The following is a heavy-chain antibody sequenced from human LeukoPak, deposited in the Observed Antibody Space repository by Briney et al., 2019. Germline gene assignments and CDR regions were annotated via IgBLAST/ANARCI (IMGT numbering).Heavy chain of an antibody. J-gene: IGHJ6*02. CDR2: INPNSGGT. V-gene: IGHV1-2*02. D-gene: IGHD2-15*01. CDR1: GYTFTGYY. CDR3: ARARCSGGTCSVNYYYYYGMDV. Sequence: GASVKVSCKASGYTFTGYYMHWVRQAPGQGLEWMGWINPNSGGTNYAQKFQGRVTMTRDTSISTAYMELSRLRSDDTAVYYYARARCSGGTCSVNYYYYYGMDVWGQGTTVTVSS.